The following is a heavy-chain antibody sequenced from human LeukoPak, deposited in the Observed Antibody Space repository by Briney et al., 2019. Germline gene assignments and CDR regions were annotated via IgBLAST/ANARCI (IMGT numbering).Heavy chain of an antibody. Sequence: SETLSLTCAVYGGSFSGYYWSWIRQPPGKGLEWIGVINHSGSTNYNPSLKSRVTISVDTSKNQFSLKLSSVTAADTAVYYCARTRGGPITMVRGVQITPRTYYFDYWGQGTLVTVSS. CDR3: ARTRGGPITMVRGVQITPRTYYFDY. V-gene: IGHV4-34*01. CDR1: GGSFSGYY. D-gene: IGHD3-10*01. CDR2: INHSGST. J-gene: IGHJ4*02.